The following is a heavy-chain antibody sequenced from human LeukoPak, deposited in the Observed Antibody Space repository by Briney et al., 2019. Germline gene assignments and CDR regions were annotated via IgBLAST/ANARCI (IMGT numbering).Heavy chain of an antibody. CDR3: ARGLTSSWSSFDI. V-gene: IGHV4-59*01. D-gene: IGHD6-13*01. CDR2: IYYSGST. Sequence: PSETLSLTCTVSGGSISSYYWSWLRQPPGKGLEWIGYIYYSGSTNYNPSLKSRVTISVDTSKNQFSLKLSSVTAADTAVYYCARGLTSSWSSFDIWGQGTMVTVSS. CDR1: GGSISSYY. J-gene: IGHJ3*02.